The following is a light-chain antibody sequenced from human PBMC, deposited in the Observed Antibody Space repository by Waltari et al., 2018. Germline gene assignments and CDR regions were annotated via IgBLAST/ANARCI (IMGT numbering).Light chain of an antibody. CDR3: ISFTSSVTYV. J-gene: IGLJ1*01. V-gene: IGLV2-14*01. Sequence: QSALTQPASVFGSPGQSITISCPGTSSDIGAYKYVSWYQQHPGKAPKLIIYEVSNRPSRVSNRFAGSKSGNTASLSISGLQAEEEADYYCISFTSSVTYVFGTGTRVTVV. CDR1: SSDIGAYKY. CDR2: EVS.